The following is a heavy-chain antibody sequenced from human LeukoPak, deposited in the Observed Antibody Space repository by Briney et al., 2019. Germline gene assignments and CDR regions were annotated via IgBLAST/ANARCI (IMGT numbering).Heavy chain of an antibody. Sequence: SETLSLTCTVSGGSIRSSYYYWGWIRQPPGKGLEWIGSIYDSGSTYYNPSLKSRVTISVDTSKNQFSLKLNSVTAADTAVYYCARGRPISYAYYYGSGSLYNWFDPWGQGTLVTVSS. V-gene: IGHV4-39*01. CDR1: GGSIRSSYYY. D-gene: IGHD3-10*01. CDR3: ARGRPISYAYYYGSGSLYNWFDP. J-gene: IGHJ5*02. CDR2: IYDSGST.